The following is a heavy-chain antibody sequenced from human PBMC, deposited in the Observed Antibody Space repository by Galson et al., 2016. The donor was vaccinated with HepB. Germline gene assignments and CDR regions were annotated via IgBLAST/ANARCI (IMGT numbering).Heavy chain of an antibody. D-gene: IGHD6-19*01. CDR1: GFTVSGNY. Sequence: SLRLSCAASGFTVSGNYLTWVRQAPGRAPECVSIIYSGGGTYYADSVKGRFTISRDNSKNTLYLQMNSLRAEDSAVYYCARGHIPVAGTYTLDYWGQGTLVTVSS. V-gene: IGHV3-53*01. J-gene: IGHJ4*02. CDR2: IYSGGGT. CDR3: ARGHIPVAGTYTLDY.